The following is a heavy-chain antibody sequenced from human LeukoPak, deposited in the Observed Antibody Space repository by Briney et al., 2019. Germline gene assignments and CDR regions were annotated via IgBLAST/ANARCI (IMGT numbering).Heavy chain of an antibody. D-gene: IGHD4-11*01. CDR3: ARGSNYWYFDL. CDR2: INHSGST. J-gene: IGHJ2*01. V-gene: IGHV4-34*01. Sequence: KPSETLSLTCAVYGGSFSGYYWSWIRQPPGKGLEWIGEINHSGSTNYNPSLKSRVTISVDTSKNQFSLKLSSVTAADTAVYYCARGSNYWYFDLWGRGTLVTVSS. CDR1: GGSFSGYY.